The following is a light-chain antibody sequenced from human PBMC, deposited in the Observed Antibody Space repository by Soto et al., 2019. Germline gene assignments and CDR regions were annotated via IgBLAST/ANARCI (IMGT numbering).Light chain of an antibody. CDR3: QQYDTSPPGYT. Sequence: EIVLTQSPGTLSLSPGERATLSCRTSQSVGSTYVAWYQQKSGQAPRLLIYSTSNRANGIQDRFSGSGSGTDFTLTISRLEPEDFAVYYCQQYDTSPPGYTFGPGTKLEIK. J-gene: IGKJ2*01. V-gene: IGKV3-20*01. CDR2: STS. CDR1: QSVGSTY.